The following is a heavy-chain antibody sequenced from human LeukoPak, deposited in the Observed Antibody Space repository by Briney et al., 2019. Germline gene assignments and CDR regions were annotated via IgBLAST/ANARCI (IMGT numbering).Heavy chain of an antibody. D-gene: IGHD2-15*01. CDR3: ARGGHLGYCSGGSCYSSYYYMDV. Sequence: SETLSLTCAVYGGSFSGYYWSWIRQPLGKGLEWIGEINHSGSTNYNPSLKSRVTISVDTSKNQFSLKLSSVTAADTAVYYCARGGHLGYCSGGSCYSSYYYMDVWGKGTTVTVSS. CDR1: GGSFSGYY. CDR2: INHSGST. V-gene: IGHV4-34*01. J-gene: IGHJ6*03.